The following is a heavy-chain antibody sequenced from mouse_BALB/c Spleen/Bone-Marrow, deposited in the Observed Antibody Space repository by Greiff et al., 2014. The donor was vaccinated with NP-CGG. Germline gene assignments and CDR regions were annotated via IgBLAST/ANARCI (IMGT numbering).Heavy chain of an antibody. CDR2: INPNNGGT. CDR1: GYTFTEYT. CDR3: ARSNYFYAMDY. J-gene: IGHJ4*01. Sequence: EVKLVESGPELVKPGASVKISCKTSGYTFTEYTMHWVRQSHGKSLEWIGGINPNNGGTSYNQKFKGKATLTVDKSSSTAYMERRSLTSEDSAVFYCARSNYFYAMDYWGQGTSVTVSS. V-gene: IGHV1-22*01. D-gene: IGHD2-5*01.